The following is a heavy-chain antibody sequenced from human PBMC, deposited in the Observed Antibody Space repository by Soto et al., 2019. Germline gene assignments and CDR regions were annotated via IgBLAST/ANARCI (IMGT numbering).Heavy chain of an antibody. V-gene: IGHV3-23*01. D-gene: IGHD2-15*01. CDR1: GFTFSSYA. Sequence: EVQLSESGGGLVQPGGSLRLSCAASGFTFSSYAMSWVRQAPGKGLEWVSAISGSGGSTNYADSVKGRFTISRDNSKNTLYLQMNSLRAEDTAVYYCAKARHCSGGSCYSFDYWGQGTLVTVSS. CDR3: AKARHCSGGSCYSFDY. CDR2: ISGSGGST. J-gene: IGHJ4*02.